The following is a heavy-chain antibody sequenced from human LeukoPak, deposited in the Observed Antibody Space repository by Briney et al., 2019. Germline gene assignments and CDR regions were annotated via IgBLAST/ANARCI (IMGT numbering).Heavy chain of an antibody. J-gene: IGHJ6*03. CDR3: AKTAYDIVTGYDNAEVYYDKGG. V-gene: IGHV1-69*05. D-gene: IGHD3-9*01. Sequence: SVKVSCKASGGTFSSYAISWVRQAPGQGLEWMGGIIPIFGTANYAQKFQGRVTITTDQSTSTAYMELSSLRSEDTAVYYCAKTAYDIVTGYDNAEVYYDKGGWGKGATVTVCS. CDR1: GGTFSSYA. CDR2: IIPIFGTA.